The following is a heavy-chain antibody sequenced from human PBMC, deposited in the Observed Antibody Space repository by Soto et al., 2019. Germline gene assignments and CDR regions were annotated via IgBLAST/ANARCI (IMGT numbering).Heavy chain of an antibody. D-gene: IGHD1-26*01. CDR1: GFTFSSYA. CDR2: ISGSGGST. V-gene: IGHV3-23*01. CDR3: AKDGPWEWDANASYYYYGMDV. J-gene: IGHJ6*02. Sequence: LSLTCAASGFTFSSYAMSWVRQAPGKGLEWVSAISGSGGSTYYADSVKGRFTISRDNSKNTLYLQMNSLRAEDTAVYYCAKDGPWEWDANASYYYYGMDVWGQGTTVTVSS.